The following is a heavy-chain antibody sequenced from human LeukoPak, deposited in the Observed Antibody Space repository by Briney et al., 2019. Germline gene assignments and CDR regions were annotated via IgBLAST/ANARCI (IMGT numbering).Heavy chain of an antibody. CDR3: ARGYCTNGVCYGGYYFDY. V-gene: IGHV1-69*05. Sequence: SVKVSCKASGGTFSSYAISWVRQAPGQGLEWMGGIIPIFGTANYAQKFQGRVTITTDESTSTAYTELSSLRSEDTAVYYCARGYCTNGVCYGGYYFDYWGQGTLVTVSS. CDR1: GGTFSSYA. D-gene: IGHD2-8*01. J-gene: IGHJ4*02. CDR2: IIPIFGTA.